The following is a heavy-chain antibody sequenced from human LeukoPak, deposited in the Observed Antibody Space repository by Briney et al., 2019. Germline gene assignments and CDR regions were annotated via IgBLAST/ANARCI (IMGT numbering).Heavy chain of an antibody. J-gene: IGHJ3*02. D-gene: IGHD3-22*01. Sequence: SETLSLTCTVSGGTISGSNWRGWVRQPPGKGLGWGGEIYHSGSTNYNPSLKGRVTISVDKSKNQVSLKLSSVTAANTAVYYCARDEGVIITTIVVPTHAFDIWGQGTMVTVSS. CDR3: ARDEGVIITTIVVPTHAFDI. V-gene: IGHV4-4*02. CDR1: GGTISGSNW. CDR2: IYHSGST.